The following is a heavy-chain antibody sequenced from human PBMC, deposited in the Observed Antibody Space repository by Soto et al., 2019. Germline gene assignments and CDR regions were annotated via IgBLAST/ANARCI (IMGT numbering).Heavy chain of an antibody. CDR3: ARDKVYSSDTRCPDFDY. D-gene: IGHD3-22*01. J-gene: IGHJ4*02. Sequence: SVKVSCKASGGTLSSYTFSWVRQAPGQGLEWMGRVIPNLGVTNYAKKFQGRFTIVVDTSTSTAYMELNSLRYEDTAVYYCARDKVYSSDTRCPDFDYWCPGTLGTVSS. CDR1: GGTLSSYT. CDR2: VIPNLGVT. V-gene: IGHV1-69*04.